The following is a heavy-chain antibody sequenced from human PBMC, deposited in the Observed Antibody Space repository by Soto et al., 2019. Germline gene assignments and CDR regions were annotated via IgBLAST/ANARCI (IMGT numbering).Heavy chain of an antibody. CDR3: AKDRYLDHDSRGYLFDS. V-gene: IGHV3-23*01. CDR2: ISRYGDFT. J-gene: IGHJ4*02. D-gene: IGHD3-22*01. Sequence: PGGSQRLSSGASGFTFSTAWINWVRQAPGKGLEWVSAISRYGDFTYYADSVEGRFTISRDNSKNTLYLQMNSLRAEDTAVYYCAKDRYLDHDSRGYLFDSWGQGTLVTVSS. CDR1: GFTFSTAW.